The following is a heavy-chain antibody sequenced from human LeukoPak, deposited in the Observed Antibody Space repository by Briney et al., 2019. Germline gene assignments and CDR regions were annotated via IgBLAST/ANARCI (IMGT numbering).Heavy chain of an antibody. Sequence: SETLSLTCTVSGGSISSYCWSWIRQPPGKGLEWIGYIYYSGSTNYNPSLKSRVTISVDTSKNQFSLKLSSVTAADTAVYYCARARGYSYGYKYYFDYWGQGTLVTVSS. D-gene: IGHD5-18*01. CDR2: IYYSGST. V-gene: IGHV4-59*01. CDR1: GGSISSYC. J-gene: IGHJ4*02. CDR3: ARARGYSYGYKYYFDY.